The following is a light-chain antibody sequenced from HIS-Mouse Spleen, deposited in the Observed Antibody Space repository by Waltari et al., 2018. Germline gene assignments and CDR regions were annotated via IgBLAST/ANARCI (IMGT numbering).Light chain of an antibody. Sequence: EIVMTQSPATLSVSPGARATLSCRASQSVSSNVAWYQQKPGQAPRLLIYGASTRATGIPARFSGSGSGTEFTLTISSLQSEDFAVYYCQQYNNWPPYTFGQGTKLEIK. CDR1: QSVSSN. CDR2: GAS. J-gene: IGKJ2*01. CDR3: QQYNNWPPYT. V-gene: IGKV3-15*01.